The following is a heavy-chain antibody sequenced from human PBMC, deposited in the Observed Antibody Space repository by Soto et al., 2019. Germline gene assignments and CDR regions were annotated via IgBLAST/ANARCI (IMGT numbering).Heavy chain of an antibody. D-gene: IGHD2-2*01. Sequence: PSETLSLTCTVSGGSISSYYWSWIRQPPGKGLEWIGYIYYSGSTNYNPSLKSRVTISVDTSKNQFSLKLSSVTAADTAVYYCARELGCSSTSCHEIWGWFDPWGQGTLVTVSS. CDR2: IYYSGST. CDR3: ARELGCSSTSCHEIWGWFDP. CDR1: GGSISSYY. V-gene: IGHV4-59*01. J-gene: IGHJ5*02.